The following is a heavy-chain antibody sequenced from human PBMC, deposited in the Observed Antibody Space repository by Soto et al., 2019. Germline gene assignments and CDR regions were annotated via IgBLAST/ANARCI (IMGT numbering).Heavy chain of an antibody. CDR2: IIPIFGTA. CDR1: GGTFSSYA. D-gene: IGHD3-22*01. V-gene: IGHV1-69*01. Sequence: QVQLVQSGAEVKKPGSSVKVSCKASGGTFSSYAISWVRQAPGQGLEWMGGIIPIFGTANYAQKFQGRVTITADESTSTAYMELSSLRSEDTAVYYCARDPSHYYYDSRSPGGAFDIWGQGTMVTVSS. CDR3: ARDPSHYYYDSRSPGGAFDI. J-gene: IGHJ3*02.